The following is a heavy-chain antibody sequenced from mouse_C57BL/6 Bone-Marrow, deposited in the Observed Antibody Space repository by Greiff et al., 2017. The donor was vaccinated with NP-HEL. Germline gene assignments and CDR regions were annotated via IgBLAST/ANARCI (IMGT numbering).Heavy chain of an antibody. J-gene: IGHJ3*01. Sequence: VQRVESGAELARPGASVKLSCKASGYTFTSYGISWVKQRTGQGLEWIGEIYPRSGNTYYNEKFKGKATLTADKSSSTAYMELRSLTSEDSAVYFCARDRSSPFAYWGQGTLVTVSA. V-gene: IGHV1-81*01. CDR1: GYTFTSYG. D-gene: IGHD1-1*01. CDR3: ARDRSSPFAY. CDR2: IYPRSGNT.